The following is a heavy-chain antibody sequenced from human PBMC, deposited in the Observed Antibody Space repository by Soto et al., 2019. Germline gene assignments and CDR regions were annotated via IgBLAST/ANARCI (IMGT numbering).Heavy chain of an antibody. CDR2: IMSKTDGGTT. CDR1: GFTFSKAW. CDR3: TTDSGMSPYSFDY. D-gene: IGHD1-26*01. Sequence: GGSLRLSCAASGFTFSKAWVGWVRQAPGKGLEWVGRIMSKTDGGTTDYAAPVKGRFTISRDDSKSTLYLQMNSLKTEDTAFYYCTTDSGMSPYSFDYWGQGTLVTVSS. J-gene: IGHJ4*02. V-gene: IGHV3-15*01.